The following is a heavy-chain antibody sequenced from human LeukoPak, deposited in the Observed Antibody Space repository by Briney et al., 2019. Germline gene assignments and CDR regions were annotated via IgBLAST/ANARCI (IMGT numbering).Heavy chain of an antibody. J-gene: IGHJ4*02. CDR1: GYTFTSYG. Sequence: ASVKVSCKASGYTFTSYGISWVRQAPGQGLEWMGWISAYNGNTNYAQKLQGRVTMTTDTSTSTAYMELRSLRSDGTAVYYCARGGVGYDFWSGYPYYFDYWGQGTLVTVSS. V-gene: IGHV1-18*01. CDR2: ISAYNGNT. D-gene: IGHD3-3*01. CDR3: ARGGVGYDFWSGYPYYFDY.